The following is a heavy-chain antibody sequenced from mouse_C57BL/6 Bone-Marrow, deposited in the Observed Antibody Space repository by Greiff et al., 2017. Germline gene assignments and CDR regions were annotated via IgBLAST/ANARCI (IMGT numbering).Heavy chain of an antibody. CDR1: GYTFTSYW. CDR3: ARGGLWGFAY. J-gene: IGHJ3*01. CDR2: IDRNSGGT. Sequence: QVQLQQSGAELVKPGASVKLSCKASGYTFTSYWMHWVKQRPGRGLEWIGRIDRNSGGTKYNEKFKSKATLTVDKPSSTAYMQLSSLTSEDSAVYYCARGGLWGFAYWGQGTLVTVSA. V-gene: IGHV1-72*01. D-gene: IGHD6-1*01.